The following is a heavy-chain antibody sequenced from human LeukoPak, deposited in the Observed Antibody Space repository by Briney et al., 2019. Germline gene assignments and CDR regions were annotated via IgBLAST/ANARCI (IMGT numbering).Heavy chain of an antibody. J-gene: IGHJ3*02. Sequence: SVKVSCKASGGTFSSYAISWVRQAPGQGLEWMGRIIPIFGTANYAQKFQGRVTITTDESTSTAYMELSSLRSEDTAVYYCASVSRWNRHDAFDIWGQGTMVTVSS. V-gene: IGHV1-69*05. D-gene: IGHD1-1*01. CDR3: ASVSRWNRHDAFDI. CDR1: GGTFSSYA. CDR2: IIPIFGTA.